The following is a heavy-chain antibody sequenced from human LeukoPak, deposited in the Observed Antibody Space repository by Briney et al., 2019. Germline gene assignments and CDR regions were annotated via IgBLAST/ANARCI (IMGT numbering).Heavy chain of an antibody. CDR3: AKDSDGDFWSGSNHYYYYYGMDV. V-gene: IGHV3-30*18. CDR2: ISYDGSNK. J-gene: IGHJ6*02. Sequence: GGSLRLSCAASGFTFSSYGMHWVRQAPGKGLEWVAVISYDGSNKYYADSVKGRFTISRDNSKNTLYLQMNSLRAEDTAVYYCAKDSDGDFWSGSNHYYYYYGMDVWGQGTTVTVSS. CDR1: GFTFSSYG. D-gene: IGHD3-3*01.